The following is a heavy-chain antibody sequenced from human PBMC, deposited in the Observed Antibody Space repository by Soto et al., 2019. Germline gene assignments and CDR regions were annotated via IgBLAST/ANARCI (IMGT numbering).Heavy chain of an antibody. CDR3: AGRDIVVVPAAPGGGFDP. Sequence: QVQLVQSGAEVKKPGASVKVSCKASGYTFTSYGISWVRQAPGQGLEWMGWISAYNGNTNYAQKLQGRGTMTTDTSTSTAYMELRSLRSDDTAVYYCAGRDIVVVPAAPGGGFDPWGQGTLVTVSS. J-gene: IGHJ5*02. CDR2: ISAYNGNT. CDR1: GYTFTSYG. D-gene: IGHD2-2*01. V-gene: IGHV1-18*01.